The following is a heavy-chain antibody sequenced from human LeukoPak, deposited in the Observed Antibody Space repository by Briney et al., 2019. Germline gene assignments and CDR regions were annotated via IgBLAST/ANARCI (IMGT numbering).Heavy chain of an antibody. CDR1: GDSLSGNY. Sequence: PSETLSLTCTVSGDSLSGNYWTWIRQPAGKGLEWIGRIYNSGSTNYNPPLKSRVAMSVDTSRNLFSLNLRSVTAADTAVYYSARSDLTTVTTWWFDPWGQGTLVTVSS. CDR2: IYNSGST. V-gene: IGHV4-4*07. J-gene: IGHJ5*02. CDR3: ARSDLTTVTTWWFDP. D-gene: IGHD4-17*01.